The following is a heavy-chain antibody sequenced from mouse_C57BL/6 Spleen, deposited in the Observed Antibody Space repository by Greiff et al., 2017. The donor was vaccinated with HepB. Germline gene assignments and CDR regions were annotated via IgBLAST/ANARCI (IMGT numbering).Heavy chain of an antibody. D-gene: IGHD1-1*01. CDR2: ISSGGDYI. CDR3: TRDYYGSSYRYFDV. V-gene: IGHV5-9-1*02. J-gene: IGHJ1*03. CDR1: GITFSSYA. Sequence: EVQLVESGEGLVKPGGSLKLSCAASGITFSSYAMSWVRQTPEKRLECVAYISSGGDYIYYADTVKGRFTISRDNARNTLYLQMSSLKSEDTAMYYCTRDYYGSSYRYFDVWGTGTTVTVSS.